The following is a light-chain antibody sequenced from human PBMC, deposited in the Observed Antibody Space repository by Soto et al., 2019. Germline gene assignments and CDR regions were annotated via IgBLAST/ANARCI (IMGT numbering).Light chain of an antibody. CDR2: DVF. CDR1: QDISNY. Sequence: DIQMTQSPSSLSASVGDRVIITCQASQDISNYLNWYQKKPGKAPKLLIYDVFNLEAGVPSRFSGSGSGTDFTLNISSLQPEDIATYYCQQYDNLFFSFGGGTRVKIK. V-gene: IGKV1-33*01. CDR3: QQYDNLFFS. J-gene: IGKJ4*01.